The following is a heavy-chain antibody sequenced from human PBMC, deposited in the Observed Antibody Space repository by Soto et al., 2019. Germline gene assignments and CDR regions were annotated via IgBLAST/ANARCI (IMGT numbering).Heavy chain of an antibody. J-gene: IGHJ4*02. CDR2: IYSGGGT. CDR1: GFAVSANY. CDR3: ATRMTTAPY. Sequence: EAHLVGSGGGLVQPGGSLRLSCAASGFAVSANYLSWVRQAPGKGLEWVSRIYSGGGTDYSDSVRVRFTISRDNSKNTLYLQMNSLKAEDTAVYYCATRMTTAPYWGQGARVNVS. V-gene: IGHV3-66*01. D-gene: IGHD6-25*01.